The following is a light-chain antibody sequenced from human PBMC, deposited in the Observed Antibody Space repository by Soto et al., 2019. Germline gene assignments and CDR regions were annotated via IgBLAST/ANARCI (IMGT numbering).Light chain of an antibody. CDR3: AAWDDSLRGYV. J-gene: IGLJ1*01. CDR2: NNN. CDR1: SSNIGRNT. Sequence: QSVLTQPPSASGTPGQRVTISCSGSSSNIGRNTVNWYQQLPGTAPKLLIYNNNQRPSGVPDRFSGSKSGTSASLAISGLQSEHEADYYCAAWDDSLRGYVFGAGTKVTVL. V-gene: IGLV1-44*01.